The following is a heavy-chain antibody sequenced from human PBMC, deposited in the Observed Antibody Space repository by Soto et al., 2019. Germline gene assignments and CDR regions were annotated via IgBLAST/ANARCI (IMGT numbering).Heavy chain of an antibody. Sequence: GGSLRLSCAAPTFTLTYYSMHWVRQAPGKGLEWVATISYDGSNKHYTNSVKGRFTISRDNSETILYLQMNSLRAEDTAVYYCARDRGYQSHYYYGMDVWGQGTTVTVSS. CDR3: ARDRGYQSHYYYGMDV. CDR2: ISYDGSNK. V-gene: IGHV3-30-3*01. D-gene: IGHD2-2*01. CDR1: TFTLTYYS. J-gene: IGHJ6*02.